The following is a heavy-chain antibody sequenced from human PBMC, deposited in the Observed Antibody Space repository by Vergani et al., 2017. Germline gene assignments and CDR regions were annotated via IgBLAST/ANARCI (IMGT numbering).Heavy chain of an antibody. CDR3: AHVQYCSGGSCVRGYYYDGMDV. Sequence: QITLKESGPTLVKPTQTLTLTCTFSGFSLSTSGVGVGWIRQPPGKALEWLALIYWDDDKRYSPSLKSRLTITKDTSKNQVVLTMTNMDPVDTATYYCAHVQYCSGGSCVRGYYYDGMDVWGQGTTVTVSS. CDR1: GFSLSTSGVG. CDR2: IYWDDDK. J-gene: IGHJ6*02. V-gene: IGHV2-5*02. D-gene: IGHD2-15*01.